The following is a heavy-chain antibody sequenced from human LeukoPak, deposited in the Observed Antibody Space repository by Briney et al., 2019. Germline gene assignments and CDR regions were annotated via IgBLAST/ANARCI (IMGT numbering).Heavy chain of an antibody. Sequence: SETLSLTCTVSGGPISSYYWSWIRQPPGKGLEWIGYIYYSGSTNYNPSLKSRVTISVDTSKNQFSLKLSSVTAADTAVYYCARGPYYDILTGYYPFDYWGQGTLVTVSS. CDR2: IYYSGST. V-gene: IGHV4-59*01. J-gene: IGHJ4*02. CDR3: ARGPYYDILTGYYPFDY. CDR1: GGPISSYY. D-gene: IGHD3-9*01.